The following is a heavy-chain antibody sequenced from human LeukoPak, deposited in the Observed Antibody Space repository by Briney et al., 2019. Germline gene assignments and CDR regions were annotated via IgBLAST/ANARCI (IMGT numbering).Heavy chain of an antibody. V-gene: IGHV1-24*01. CDR2: FSPEDGET. CDR3: ATVGYCSGGSCYPSPPTQLDY. J-gene: IGHJ4*02. Sequence: AASVKVSCKVSGYTLSELSMHWLRQAPGKGLEWMGGFSPEDGETIYAQKFQGRVTMTEDTSTDTAYMELSSLRSEDTAVYYCATVGYCSGGSCYPSPPTQLDYWGQGTLVTVSS. D-gene: IGHD2-15*01. CDR1: GYTLSELS.